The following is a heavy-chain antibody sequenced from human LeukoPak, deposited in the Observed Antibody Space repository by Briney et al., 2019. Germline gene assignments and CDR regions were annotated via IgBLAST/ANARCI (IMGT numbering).Heavy chain of an antibody. CDR3: ARGINCSGGSCPLRPFDY. V-gene: IGHV4-34*01. CDR1: GGSFSGYY. D-gene: IGHD2-15*01. J-gene: IGHJ4*02. CDR2: INHSGST. Sequence: PSETLSLTCAVYGGSFSGYYWSWIRQPPGKGLEWIGEINHSGSTNYNPSLKSRVTISVDTSKNQFSLKLSSVTAADTAVYYCARGINCSGGSCPLRPFDYWGQGTLVTVSS.